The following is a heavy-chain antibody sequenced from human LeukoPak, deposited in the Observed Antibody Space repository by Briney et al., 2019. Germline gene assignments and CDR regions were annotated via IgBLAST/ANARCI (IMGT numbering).Heavy chain of an antibody. V-gene: IGHV1-3*01. CDR3: ARGPIEAVAFFDY. CDR2: INAGNGNT. Sequence: ASVKVSCKASGYTFTNYAIHWVRQAPGQRLEWMGWINAGNGNTKYLQRFQGRVTITRDTSASTAYLELSSLRYEDRAVFYCARGPIEAVAFFDYWGQGTLVSVSS. CDR1: GYTFTNYA. D-gene: IGHD6-13*01. J-gene: IGHJ4*02.